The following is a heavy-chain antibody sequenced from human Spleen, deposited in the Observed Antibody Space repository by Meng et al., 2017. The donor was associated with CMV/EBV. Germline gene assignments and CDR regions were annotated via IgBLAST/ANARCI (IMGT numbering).Heavy chain of an antibody. CDR2: IYYTGSI. CDR3: ASRGALYDSSGYYYD. D-gene: IGHD3-22*01. V-gene: IGHV4-59*01. J-gene: IGHJ4*02. Sequence: ESLKISCEASGFTFSSYSMNWVRQAPGKGLEWIGYIYYTGSINYNPSLKSRVTISVDTSKNQLSLKLSSVTAADTAVYYCASRGALYDSSGYYYDWGQGTLVTVSS. CDR1: GFTFSSYS.